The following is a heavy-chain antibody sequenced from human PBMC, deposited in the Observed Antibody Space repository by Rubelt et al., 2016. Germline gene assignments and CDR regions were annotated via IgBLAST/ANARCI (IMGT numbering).Heavy chain of an antibody. V-gene: IGHV3-20*04. CDR3: ARDQNGIDY. J-gene: IGHJ4*02. CDR2: INWNGGST. D-gene: IGHD1-14*01. Sequence: GGGVVQPGRSLRLSCAASGFTFSSYSMNWVRQAPGKGLEWVSGINWNGGSTGYADSVKGRFTISRDNAKNSLYLQMNSLRAEDTALYYCARDQNGIDYWGQGTLVTVSS. CDR1: GFTFSSYS.